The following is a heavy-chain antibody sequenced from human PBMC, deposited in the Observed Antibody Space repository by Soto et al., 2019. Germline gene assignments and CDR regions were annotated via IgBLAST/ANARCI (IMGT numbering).Heavy chain of an antibody. CDR2: ISYDASNK. CDR3: ARPFSSGWYGDFDY. J-gene: IGHJ4*02. V-gene: IGHV3-30-3*01. CDR1: GFAFSSYA. Sequence: GGSLRLSCAASGFAFSSYAMHWVRWAPGKGLEWVAVISYDASNKYYADSVKGRFTISRDNSKKTMYLQMSSLRAEDTAVYYCARPFSSGWYGDFDYWGQGTLVTV. D-gene: IGHD6-19*01.